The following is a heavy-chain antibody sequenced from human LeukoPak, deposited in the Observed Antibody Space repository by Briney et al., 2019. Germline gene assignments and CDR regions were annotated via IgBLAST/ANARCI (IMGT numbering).Heavy chain of an antibody. Sequence: GGSLRLSCAASGFTFSSYAMHWVRQAPGKGLEWVSSISGNGGRTYYADSVKGRFTISRDNSKNTLYLQMNSLRAEDTAVYYCAKHLSSGYYFDYWGQGTLVTVSS. V-gene: IGHV3-23*01. J-gene: IGHJ4*02. D-gene: IGHD3-22*01. CDR2: ISGNGGRT. CDR1: GFTFSSYA. CDR3: AKHLSSGYYFDY.